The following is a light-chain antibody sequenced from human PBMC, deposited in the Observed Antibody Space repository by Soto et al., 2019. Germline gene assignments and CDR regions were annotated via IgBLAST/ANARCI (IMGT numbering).Light chain of an antibody. V-gene: IGKV3-11*01. CDR1: QSVTSY. J-gene: IGKJ4*01. CDR3: QQRSGYPLT. CDR2: NVS. Sequence: EIVLTQSPATLSLSPGERATLSCRASQSVTSYLAWYQQKPGQAPKLLIYNVSKRARGIPARFSGSGSETDFTLTISSLQPDDFAAYYCQQRSGYPLTFGQGTRVDIK.